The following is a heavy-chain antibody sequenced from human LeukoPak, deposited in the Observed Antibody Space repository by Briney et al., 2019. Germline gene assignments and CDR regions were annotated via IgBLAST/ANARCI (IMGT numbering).Heavy chain of an antibody. D-gene: IGHD3-10*02. J-gene: IGHJ4*02. CDR2: ISVSGGST. V-gene: IGHV3-23*01. Sequence: GGSLRLSCAASGFTFSSYGMSWVRQAPGKGLEWVSGISVSGGSTYYADSVKGRFTISRDNSKNTLYLQMNSLRAENTAVYYCAKVYGGSSDFWGQGTLVTVSS. CDR1: GFTFSSYG. CDR3: AKVYGGSSDF.